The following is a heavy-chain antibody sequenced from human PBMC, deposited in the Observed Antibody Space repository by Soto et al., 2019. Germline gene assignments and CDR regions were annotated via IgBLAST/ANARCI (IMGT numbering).Heavy chain of an antibody. CDR2: IYYSGST. V-gene: IGHV4-39*01. CDR1: GGSISSSSYY. Sequence: QLQLQESGPGLVKPSETLSLTCTVSGGSISSSSYYWGWIRQPPGQGLEWIGSIYYSGSTYYNPSLKSRVSISVDTSKNQFSLKLSSVTAADTAVYYCARRGRGGHYWGQGTLVTVSS. J-gene: IGHJ4*02. CDR3: ARRGRGGHY.